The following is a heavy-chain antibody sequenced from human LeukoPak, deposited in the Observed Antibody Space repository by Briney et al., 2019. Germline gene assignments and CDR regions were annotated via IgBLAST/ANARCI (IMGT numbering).Heavy chain of an antibody. CDR1: GGSFSGYY. CDR3: ALGWAAPAGLDY. Sequence: SETPSLTCAVYGGSFSGYYWSWIRQPPGKGLEWIGEINHSGSTNYNPSLKSRVTISVDTSKNQFSLKLTSVTAADTAVYYCALGWAAPAGLDYWGQGTLVTVSS. V-gene: IGHV4-34*01. D-gene: IGHD6-13*01. CDR2: INHSGST. J-gene: IGHJ4*02.